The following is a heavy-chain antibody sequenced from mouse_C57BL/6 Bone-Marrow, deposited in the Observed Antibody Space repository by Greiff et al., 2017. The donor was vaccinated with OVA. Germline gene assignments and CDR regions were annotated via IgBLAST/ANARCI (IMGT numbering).Heavy chain of an antibody. CDR1: GYTFTDYY. V-gene: IGHV1-26*01. CDR2: INPNNGGT. J-gene: IGHJ2*01. D-gene: IGHD1-1*01. CDR3: AKGITTVVATDDY. Sequence: EVQLQQSGPELVKPGASVKISCKASGYTFTDYYMNWVKQSHGKSLEWIGDINPNNGGTSYNQKFKGKATLTVDKSSSTVYMELRSLTSEDSAVYYCAKGITTVVATDDYWGQGTTLTVSS.